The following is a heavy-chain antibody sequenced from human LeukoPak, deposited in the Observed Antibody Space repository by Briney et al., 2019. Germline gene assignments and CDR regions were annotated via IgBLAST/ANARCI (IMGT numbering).Heavy chain of an antibody. CDR3: AKEDRSSGYYGLDY. CDR2: LTGSGTYT. D-gene: IGHD6-19*01. V-gene: IGHV3-23*01. CDR1: GFTFSSYA. J-gene: IGHJ4*02. Sequence: QPGGSLRLSCAASGFTFSSYAMSGVRQAPGKGLEWVSALTGSGTYTFYADSVKGRFTISRDNSKNTLYLQMNSLRAEDTAVYYCAKEDRSSGYYGLDYWGQGTLVTVSS.